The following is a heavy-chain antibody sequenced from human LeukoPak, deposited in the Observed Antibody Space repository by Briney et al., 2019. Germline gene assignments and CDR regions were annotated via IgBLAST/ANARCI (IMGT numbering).Heavy chain of an antibody. CDR1: GFTFSDYY. CDR2: ISSSGSTI. D-gene: IGHD2-2*01. J-gene: IGHJ5*02. CDR3: ARGVCSTSCHRTTRRDWFDP. V-gene: IGHV3-11*01. Sequence: PGGSLRLSCAASGFTFSDYYMSWIRQAPGKGLEWVSYISSSGSTIYYADSVKGRFTISRDNAKNSLYLQMNSLRAEDTAVYYCARGVCSTSCHRTTRRDWFDPWGQGTLVTVSS.